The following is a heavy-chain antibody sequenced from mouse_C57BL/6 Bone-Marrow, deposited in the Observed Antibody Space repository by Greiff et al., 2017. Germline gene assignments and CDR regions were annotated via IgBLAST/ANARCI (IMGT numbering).Heavy chain of an antibody. CDR1: GYTFTDYY. V-gene: IGHV1-26*01. Sequence: EVQLQQSGPELVKPGASVKISCKASGYTFTDYYMNWVKQSHGKSLEWIGDINPNNGGTSYNQKFKGKATLTVDKSSSTAYMELRSLTSEDSAVYYCARNYGNYVGFAYWGQGTLVTVSA. CDR2: INPNNGGT. D-gene: IGHD2-1*01. CDR3: ARNYGNYVGFAY. J-gene: IGHJ3*01.